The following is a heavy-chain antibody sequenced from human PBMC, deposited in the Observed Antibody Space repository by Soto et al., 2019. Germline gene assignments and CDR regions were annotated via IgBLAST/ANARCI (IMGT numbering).Heavy chain of an antibody. Sequence: EVQLLESGGGLVQPGGSLRLSCTASGITFSNYAMSWVRLAPRKGLEWVSTISTSGGRPYYADSVKGRFTISRDNSKNTLYLQMNSLGAEDTAVYYCAKDPDRYDYVWGTYRYIDHWGQGTLVTVSS. V-gene: IGHV3-23*01. CDR3: AKDPDRYDYVWGTYRYIDH. CDR1: GITFSNYA. D-gene: IGHD3-16*02. J-gene: IGHJ4*02. CDR2: ISTSGGRP.